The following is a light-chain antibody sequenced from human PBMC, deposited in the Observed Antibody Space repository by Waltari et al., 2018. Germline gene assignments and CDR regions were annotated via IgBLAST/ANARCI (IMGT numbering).Light chain of an antibody. J-gene: IGKJ1*01. CDR1: QSVSRT. Sequence: EMVLTQSPGTLSLSPGERATLSCRASQSVSRTLAWYGQKPGQAPRLLIYDASSRATGIPDRFSGSGSGADFSLTISRLEPEDFAVYYCQKYGTLPATFGQGTKVEIK. CDR2: DAS. CDR3: QKYGTLPAT. V-gene: IGKV3-20*01.